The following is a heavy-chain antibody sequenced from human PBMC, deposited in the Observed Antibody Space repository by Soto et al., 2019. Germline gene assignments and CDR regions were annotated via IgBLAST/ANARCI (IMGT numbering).Heavy chain of an antibody. Sequence: QVHLVESGGGVVQPGTSLSVSCVGSGFTFRSYVIHWVRQAPGKGLEWVALTSYDGSDKYYGDSVRGRFTISRDNSRNTVELQMDSLRLEDTALYYCARWGTTGGLDVWGQGTLVSVS. V-gene: IGHV3-30*19. D-gene: IGHD3-16*01. CDR2: TSYDGSDK. J-gene: IGHJ1*01. CDR3: ARWGTTGGLDV. CDR1: GFTFRSYV.